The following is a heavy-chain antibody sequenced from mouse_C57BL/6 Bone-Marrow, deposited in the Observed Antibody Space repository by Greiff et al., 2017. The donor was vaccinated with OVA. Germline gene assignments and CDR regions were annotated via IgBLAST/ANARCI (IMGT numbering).Heavy chain of an antibody. CDR1: GFNIKDYY. V-gene: IGHV14-1*01. J-gene: IGHJ4*01. CDR3: TTIVKYGYPFYYAMDY. Sequence: VQLQQSGAELVRPGASVKLSCTASGFNIKDYYMHWVKQRPEQGLEWIGRIDPEDGDTEYAPKFQGKATMTADTSSNTAYLQLSSLTSEDTAVYYCTTIVKYGYPFYYAMDYWGQGTSVTVSS. D-gene: IGHD2-2*01. CDR2: IDPEDGDT.